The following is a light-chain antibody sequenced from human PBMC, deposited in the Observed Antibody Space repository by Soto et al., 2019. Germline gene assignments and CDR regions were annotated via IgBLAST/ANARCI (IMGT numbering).Light chain of an antibody. CDR2: GAS. J-gene: IGKJ4*01. CDR1: QSISSN. Sequence: EIVMTQSPATLSVSPGERATLSCRASQSISSNLAWYQQKPGQAPRLLIYGASTRATGIPARFSGSGSGTEFTLTIRSVQSEDFAVYYCQQYNNSPRLMVGGGPKVEIK. V-gene: IGKV3-15*01. CDR3: QQYNNSPRLM.